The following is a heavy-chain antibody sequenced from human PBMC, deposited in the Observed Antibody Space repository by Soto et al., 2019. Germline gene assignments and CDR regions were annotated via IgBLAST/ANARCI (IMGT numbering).Heavy chain of an antibody. V-gene: IGHV1-69*06. CDR1: GGTFIYYA. J-gene: IGHJ1*01. D-gene: IGHD3-9*01. Sequence: HVQLVQSGAEVKGPGSSVKVSCRASGGTFIYYAFNWVRQAPGQGLELLGGIIPVFGTPDYAPSSHDRSTITADKSTNTTYLQVIDLRSEDTATYYCTRGGFHLADRTGYSFESWGQGALVTVSS. CDR3: TRGGFHLADRTGYSFES. CDR2: IIPVFGTP.